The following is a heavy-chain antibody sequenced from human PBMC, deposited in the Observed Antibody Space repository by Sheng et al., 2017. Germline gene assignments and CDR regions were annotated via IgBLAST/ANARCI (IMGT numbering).Heavy chain of an antibody. D-gene: IGHD5-12*01. V-gene: IGHV1-69*13. CDR1: GGTFSSYA. J-gene: IGHJ4*02. CDR2: IIPIFGTA. CDR3: ATGKGDGYVVSEAYFDY. Sequence: QVQLVQSGAEVKKPGSSVKVSCKASGGTFSSYAISWVRQAPGQGLEWMGGIIPIFGTANYAQKFQGRVTITADESTSTAYMELSSLRSEDTAVYYCATGKGDGYVVSEAYFDYWGQGTPGHRLL.